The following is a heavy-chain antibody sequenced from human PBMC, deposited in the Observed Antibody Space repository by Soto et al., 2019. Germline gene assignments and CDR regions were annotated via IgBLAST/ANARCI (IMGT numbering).Heavy chain of an antibody. J-gene: IGHJ4*02. Sequence: QVQLVESGGGVVQPGRSLRLSCAASGFTFYSYGIHWVRQAPGKGLEWVAVIWYDGSNKYHADSVKGRFTISRDNSKNTLYLQMNSLRAEDRAVYYCARDRVDYHWHYEVNYWGQGILVTVSS. CDR2: IWYDGSNK. CDR1: GFTFYSYG. CDR3: ARDRVDYHWHYEVNY. V-gene: IGHV3-33*01. D-gene: IGHD1-7*01.